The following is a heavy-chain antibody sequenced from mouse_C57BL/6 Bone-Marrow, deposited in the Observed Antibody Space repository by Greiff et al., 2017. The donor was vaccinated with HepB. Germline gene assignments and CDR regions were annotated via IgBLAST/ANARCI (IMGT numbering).Heavy chain of an antibody. J-gene: IGHJ1*03. V-gene: IGHV1-52*01. CDR1: GYTFTSYW. D-gene: IGHD1-1*01. Sequence: VKLQQPGAELVRPGSSVKLSCKASGYTFTSYWMHWVKQRPIQGLEWIGNIDPSDSETHYNQKFKDKATLTVDKSSSTAYMQLSSLTSEDSAVYYCARPITTVVAHWYFDVWGTGTTVTVSS. CDR2: IDPSDSET. CDR3: ARPITTVVAHWYFDV.